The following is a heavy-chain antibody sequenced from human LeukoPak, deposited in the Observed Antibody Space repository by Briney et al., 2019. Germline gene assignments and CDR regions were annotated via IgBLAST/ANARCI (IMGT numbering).Heavy chain of an antibody. CDR1: GFTFSSYG. D-gene: IGHD3-10*01. CDR2: ISYDGSNK. V-gene: IGHV3-30*18. CDR3: AKAGFGETDY. J-gene: IGHJ4*02. Sequence: GGSLRLSCAASGFTFSSYGMHWVRQAPGKGLEWVAVISYDGSNKYYADSVKGRFTISRDNSKNTLYLQMNSLRAEDTAVYYCAKAGFGETDYWGQGTLVTVSS.